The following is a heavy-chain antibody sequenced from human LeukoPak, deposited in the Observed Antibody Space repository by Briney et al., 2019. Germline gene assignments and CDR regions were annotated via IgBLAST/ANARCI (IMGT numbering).Heavy chain of an antibody. CDR1: GGSISSSSYY. J-gene: IGHJ4*02. CDR3: ARRLIAAAGTRVFDY. V-gene: IGHV4-39*01. CDR2: IYYSGST. D-gene: IGHD6-13*01. Sequence: SETLSLTCTVSGGSISSSSYYWGWIRQPPGKGLEWIGSIYYSGSTYYNPSLKSRVTISVDTSKNQFSLKLSSVTAADTAVYYCARRLIAAAGTRVFDYWGQGTLVTVSS.